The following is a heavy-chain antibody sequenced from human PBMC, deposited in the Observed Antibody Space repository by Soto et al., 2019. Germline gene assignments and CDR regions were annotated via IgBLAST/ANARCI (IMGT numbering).Heavy chain of an antibody. CDR1: GFTFSDHY. V-gene: IGHV3-72*01. D-gene: IGHD3-10*01. J-gene: IGHJ4*02. Sequence: EVQLVESGGGLVQPGGSLRLSCAASGFTFSDHYMDWVRQAPGKGLEWVGRIRNRPNSYTTQYAASVKCRFAVLRDDSEKLVYLQMNDLKTEDTAVYYCVRDSGRGFYFDYWGQGAQVTGSS. CDR2: IRNRPNSYTT. CDR3: VRDSGRGFYFDY.